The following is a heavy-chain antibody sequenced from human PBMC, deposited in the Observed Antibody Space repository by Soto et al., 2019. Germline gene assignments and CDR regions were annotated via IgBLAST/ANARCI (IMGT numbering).Heavy chain of an antibody. CDR1: GGSISSGGYY. CDR2: IYYSGST. Sequence: ASETLSLTCTVSGGSISSGGYYWSWIRQHPGKGLEWIGYIYYSGSTYYNPSLKSRVTISVDTSKNQFSLKLSSVTAADTAVYYCARDARGGNWFDPWGQGTLVTVSS. D-gene: IGHD3-10*01. CDR3: ARDARGGNWFDP. V-gene: IGHV4-31*03. J-gene: IGHJ5*02.